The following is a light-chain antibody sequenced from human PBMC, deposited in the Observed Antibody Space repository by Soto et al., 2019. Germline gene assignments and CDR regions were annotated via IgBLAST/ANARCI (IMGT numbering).Light chain of an antibody. J-gene: IGLJ3*02. V-gene: IGLV1-44*01. CDR3: ATWDASVSGWV. CDR1: SSNIGGNP. Sequence: QSVLTQSPSASGTPGQRVTISCSGGSSNIGGNPVDWHQQFPGTAPKLLIFDSNQRPSGVPDRFSGSKSGTSASLAISGLQAEDEADYYCATWDASVSGWVFGGGTKLTVL. CDR2: DSN.